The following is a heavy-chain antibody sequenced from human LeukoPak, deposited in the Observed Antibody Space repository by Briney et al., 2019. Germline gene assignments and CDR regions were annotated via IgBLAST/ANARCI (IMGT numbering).Heavy chain of an antibody. D-gene: IGHD2-15*01. CDR1: GESFSGYF. V-gene: IGHV4-34*01. Sequence: SETLSLTCAVYGESFSGYFWSWIRQPPGKGLEWIGEINHSGYTNYNPSLKSRVTISVDTSKNQFSLKLSSVTAADTAVYYCARAQYCSGGSCYPVFDPWGQGTLVTVSS. CDR3: ARAQYCSGGSCYPVFDP. J-gene: IGHJ5*02. CDR2: INHSGYT.